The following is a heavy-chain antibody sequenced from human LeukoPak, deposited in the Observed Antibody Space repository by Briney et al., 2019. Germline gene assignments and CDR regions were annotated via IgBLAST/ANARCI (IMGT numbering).Heavy chain of an antibody. D-gene: IGHD3-10*01. CDR3: ARDSAELLWFGFDI. Sequence: SETLSLTCAVYDGSFSGYYWSWIRQPPGKGLEWIGEINHSGSTNYSPSLKSRVTISVDTSKSQFSLKLSSVTAADTAVYYCARDSAELLWFGFDIWGQGTMVTVSS. J-gene: IGHJ3*02. V-gene: IGHV4-34*01. CDR2: INHSGST. CDR1: DGSFSGYY.